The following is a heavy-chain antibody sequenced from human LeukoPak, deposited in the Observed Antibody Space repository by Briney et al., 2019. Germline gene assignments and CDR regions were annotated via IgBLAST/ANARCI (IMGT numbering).Heavy chain of an antibody. CDR3: AKHCAMISVARDAFDI. CDR2: IYPGDSDT. D-gene: IGHD3-22*01. V-gene: IGHV5-51*01. J-gene: IGHJ3*02. CDR1: AYSAISYW. Sequence: GESLMISSYASAYSAISYWIGCLRQMPGKGLEWMGIIYPGDSDTRYSPSFQGQVTISADKSISTAYLQWSGLKASDTAMYYCAKHCAMISVARDAFDIWGQGRMVTVSS.